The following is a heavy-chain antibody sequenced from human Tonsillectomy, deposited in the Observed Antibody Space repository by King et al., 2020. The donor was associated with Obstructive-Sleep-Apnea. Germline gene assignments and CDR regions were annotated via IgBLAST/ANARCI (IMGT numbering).Heavy chain of an antibody. J-gene: IGHJ4*02. CDR3: ATKNRYCSSTSCYALYFDY. V-gene: IGHV5-51*01. CDR1: GYSFTSYW. CDR2: VYPGDSDT. D-gene: IGHD2-2*01. Sequence: VQLVQSGAEVKKPGESLKISCKGSGYSFTSYWIGWVRQMPGKGLEWMGIVYPGDSDTRYSPSFQGQVTIPADKSISTAYLQWSSLKASDTAMYYCATKNRYCSSTSCYALYFDYWGQGTLVTVSS.